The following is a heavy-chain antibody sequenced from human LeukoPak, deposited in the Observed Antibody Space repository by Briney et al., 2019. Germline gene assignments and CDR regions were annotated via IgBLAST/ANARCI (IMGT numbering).Heavy chain of an antibody. CDR1: GFTFSSYA. Sequence: GRSLRLSCAASGFTFSSYAMHWVRQAPGKGLEWVAVISYDGSNKYYADSVKGRFTISRDNSKNTLYLQMNSLRAEDTAVYYCARATYGDYPFDYWGQGTLVTVSS. CDR2: ISYDGSNK. D-gene: IGHD4-17*01. V-gene: IGHV3-30-3*01. CDR3: ARATYGDYPFDY. J-gene: IGHJ4*02.